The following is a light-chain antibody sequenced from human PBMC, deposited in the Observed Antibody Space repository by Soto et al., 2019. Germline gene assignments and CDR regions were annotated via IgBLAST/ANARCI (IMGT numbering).Light chain of an antibody. CDR3: QQYNNWPPWT. V-gene: IGKV3-15*01. J-gene: IGKJ1*01. Sequence: EIVMTQSPATLSVSPGERATLSCRASQSVSSNFAWYQQKPGQAPRLLIYGASTMATVIPARFSGSGSGTEFTLTISSLQSEDFAVYYCQQYNNWPPWTFGQGTKVESK. CDR2: GAS. CDR1: QSVSSN.